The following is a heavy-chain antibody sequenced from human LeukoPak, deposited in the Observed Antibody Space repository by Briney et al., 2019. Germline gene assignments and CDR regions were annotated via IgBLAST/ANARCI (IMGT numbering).Heavy chain of an antibody. CDR3: ARYGKIYGDYDNYFDY. CDR2: IYTSGST. J-gene: IGHJ4*02. Sequence: SETLSLTCTVSGGSISSYYWSWLRQPAGKGLEWIGRIYTSGSTNYNPSLKSRVTISVDTSKNQFSLKLSSVTAADTAVYYCARYGKIYGDYDNYFDYWGQGTLVTVSS. V-gene: IGHV4-4*07. CDR1: GGSISSYY. D-gene: IGHD4-17*01.